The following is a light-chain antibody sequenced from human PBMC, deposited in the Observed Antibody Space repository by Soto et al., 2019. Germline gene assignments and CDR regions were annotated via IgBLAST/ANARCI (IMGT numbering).Light chain of an antibody. CDR2: LDSDGSH. CDR1: SGHSSYD. J-gene: IGLJ2*01. V-gene: IGLV4-69*01. CDR3: QNWGTGIHVV. Sequence: QPVLTQSPSASASLGASVKLTCTLSSGHSSYDIAWHQQQPETGPRYLMKLDSDGSHTKGDAIPDRFSGSSSGAERYLTIASLQSEDEADYYCQNWGTGIHVVFGGGTKLTVL.